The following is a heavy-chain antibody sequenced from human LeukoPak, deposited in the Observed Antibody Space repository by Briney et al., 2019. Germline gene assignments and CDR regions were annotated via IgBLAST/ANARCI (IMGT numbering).Heavy chain of an antibody. CDR2: IIPIYGIA. D-gene: IGHD3-22*01. J-gene: IGHJ4*02. CDR1: GGTFSSYA. CDR3: ARQGGPYYSDSRDSSHVDFDC. V-gene: IGHV1-69*13. Sequence: ASVKVSCKASGGTFSSYAISWVRQAPGQGLEWMGGIIPIYGIANYAQNFQGRVTITAEDSTSTAYMELSSLRSDDTAVYYCARQGGPYYSDSRDSSHVDFDCWGQGTLVTVSS.